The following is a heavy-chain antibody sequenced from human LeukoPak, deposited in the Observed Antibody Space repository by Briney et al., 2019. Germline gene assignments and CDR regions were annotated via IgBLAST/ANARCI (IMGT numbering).Heavy chain of an antibody. J-gene: IGHJ5*02. D-gene: IGHD2-2*01. CDR1: GGSISSHY. CDR2: IYYSGST. V-gene: IGHV4-59*11. CDR3: ARGQCSSTSCSRNWFDP. Sequence: SETLSLTCTVSGGSISSHYWSWIRQPPGKGLEWIGYIYYSGSTNYNPSLKSRVTISVDTSKNQFSLKLSSVTAADTAVYYCARGQCSSTSCSRNWFDPWGQGTLVTVSS.